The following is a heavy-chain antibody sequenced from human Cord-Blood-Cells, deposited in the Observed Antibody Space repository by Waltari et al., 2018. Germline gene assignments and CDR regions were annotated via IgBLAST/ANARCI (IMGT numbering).Heavy chain of an antibody. V-gene: IGHV1-69*01. CDR3: ASNQYYDFWSGYSLDY. J-gene: IGHJ4*02. CDR1: GGTFSSYA. D-gene: IGHD3-3*01. CDR2: TIPIFGTA. Sequence: QVQLVQSGAEVKKPGSSVKVSCKASGGTFSSYAISWVRQAPGQGLEWMGGTIPIFGTANYAQKFQGRVTITADESTSTAYMELSSLRSEDTAVYYCASNQYYDFWSGYSLDYWGQGTLVTVSS.